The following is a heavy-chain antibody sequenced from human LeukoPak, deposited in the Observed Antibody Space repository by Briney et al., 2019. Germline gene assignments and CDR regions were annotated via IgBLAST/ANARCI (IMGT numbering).Heavy chain of an antibody. J-gene: IGHJ3*02. CDR2: ISYDGSNK. Sequence: PGGSLRLSCAASGFTFSSYGMHWVRQAPGKGLEWVAVISYDGSNKYYADSVKGRFTISRDNSKNTLYLQMNSLRAEDAAVYYCARSVMTGSTTRAFDMWGQGTMVTVSS. CDR3: ARSVMTGSTTRAFDM. CDR1: GFTFSSYG. D-gene: IGHD2/OR15-2a*01. V-gene: IGHV3-30*03.